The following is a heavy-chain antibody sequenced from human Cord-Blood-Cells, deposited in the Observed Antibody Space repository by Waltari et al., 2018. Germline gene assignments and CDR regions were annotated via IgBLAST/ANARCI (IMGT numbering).Heavy chain of an antibody. CDR2: IYHSGST. CDR1: GYSISSGYY. J-gene: IGHJ4*02. Sequence: QVQLQESGPGLVKPSETLSLTCTVSGYSISSGYYWGWIRQPPGKGLEWIGSIYHSGSTYDNPSLKSRVTISVDTSKNQFSLKLSSVTAADTAVYYCARGPIQLDYWGQGTLVTVSS. V-gene: IGHV4-38-2*02. CDR3: ARGPIQLDY. D-gene: IGHD6-6*01.